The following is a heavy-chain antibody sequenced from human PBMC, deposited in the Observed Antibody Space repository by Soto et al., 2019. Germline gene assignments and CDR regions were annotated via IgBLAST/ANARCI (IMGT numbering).Heavy chain of an antibody. CDR2: IYYDGRT. CDR3: AILGVDDRPSYFWFYFES. Sequence: SETLSLTCTVSGASISSGYWSWIRQSPGKGLEWIGYIYYDGRTYYNPSLRSRVTISVDTSQNQFSLILSSVTAAETAVYHCAILGVDDRPSYFWFYFESRGQGSLV. CDR1: GASISSGY. J-gene: IGHJ4*02. V-gene: IGHV4-30-4*01. D-gene: IGHD3-3*01.